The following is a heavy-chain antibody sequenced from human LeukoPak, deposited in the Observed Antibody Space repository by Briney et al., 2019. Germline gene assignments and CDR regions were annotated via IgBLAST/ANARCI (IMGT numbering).Heavy chain of an antibody. D-gene: IGHD6-13*01. CDR1: GGTFSSYA. J-gene: IGHJ4*02. V-gene: IGHV1-69*13. CDR2: IIPIFGTA. CDR3: ARGGSSSLGSFDY. Sequence: EASVELSCKASGGTFSSYAISGVRQAPGQGLEWMGGIIPIFGTANYAQKFQGRVTITADESTSTAYMELSSLRSEVTAAYYCARGGSSSLGSFDYWGQGTLVTVSS.